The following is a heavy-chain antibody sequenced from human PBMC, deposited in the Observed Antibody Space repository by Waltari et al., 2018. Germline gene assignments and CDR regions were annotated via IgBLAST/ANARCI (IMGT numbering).Heavy chain of an antibody. CDR1: CGAGPSLRAA. CDR2: TYYRSEWYN. Sequence: GQVQQSGPALVSPSHTLAPPGSIPCGAGPSLRAASNWTRQSPSRGPEWLGSTYYRSEWYNDYAVSVKSRITSNPDTSKNQFSLQLNSVTPEDTAVDYCVRDGPSSWFHFDYWGQGTLVTVSS. J-gene: IGHJ4*02. CDR3: VRDGPSSWFHFDY. D-gene: IGHD6-13*01. V-gene: IGHV6-1*02.